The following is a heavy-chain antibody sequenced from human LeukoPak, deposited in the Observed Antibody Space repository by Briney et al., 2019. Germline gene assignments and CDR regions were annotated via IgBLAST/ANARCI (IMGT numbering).Heavy chain of an antibody. V-gene: IGHV3-53*01. CDR3: ARDRGHRSHAFDI. Sequence: GGSLRLSCAASGFTVSSNYMSWVRQAPGKRLEWVSVIYSGGSTYYADSVKGRFTISRDNSKNTLYLQMNSLRAEDTAVYYCARDRGHRSHAFDIWGQGTMVTVSS. CDR2: IYSGGST. J-gene: IGHJ3*02. CDR1: GFTVSSNY. D-gene: IGHD3-10*01.